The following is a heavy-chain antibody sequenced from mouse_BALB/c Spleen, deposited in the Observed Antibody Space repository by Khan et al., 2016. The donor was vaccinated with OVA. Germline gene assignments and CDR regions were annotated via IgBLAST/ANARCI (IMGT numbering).Heavy chain of an antibody. D-gene: IGHD2-10*01. CDR2: INTYTGEP. V-gene: IGHV9-3-1*01. J-gene: IGHJ4*01. CDR3: ARPPYFSYTLDY. Sequence: KQSPGKALKWMGWINTYTGEPTYADDLKGRIAFSLETSASNAYLQINNLTNEDTATYFCARPPYFSYTLDYWGQGTSVTVSS.